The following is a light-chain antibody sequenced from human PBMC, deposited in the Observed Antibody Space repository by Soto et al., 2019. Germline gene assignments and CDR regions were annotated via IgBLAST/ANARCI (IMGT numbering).Light chain of an antibody. CDR1: QGIRND. V-gene: IGKV1-17*01. CDR3: VQHNTYPLT. CDR2: AAS. Sequence: DIQMTQSPSSLSASVGDRVTITCRASQGIRNDLGWYQQKPGKAPKRLIYAASSLQSGVPSRFGCSGFGTEFTLATGSLQPEEFATYYCVQHNTYPLTCSGGTKVEI. J-gene: IGKJ4*01.